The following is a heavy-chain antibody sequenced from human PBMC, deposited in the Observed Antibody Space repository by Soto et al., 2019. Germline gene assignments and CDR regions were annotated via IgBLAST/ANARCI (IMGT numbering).Heavy chain of an antibody. CDR2: ISSSSSYI. V-gene: IGHV3-21*01. D-gene: IGHD6-6*01. J-gene: IGHJ6*04. Sequence: ESGGGLVKPGGSLRLSCAASGFTFSSYSMNWVRQAPGKGLEWVSSISSSSSYIYYADSVKGRFTISRDNAKNSLYLQMNSLRAEDTAVYSWARVSDSSSSRGMDVGGKGPTVTVSS. CDR3: ARVSDSSSSRGMDV. CDR1: GFTFSSYS.